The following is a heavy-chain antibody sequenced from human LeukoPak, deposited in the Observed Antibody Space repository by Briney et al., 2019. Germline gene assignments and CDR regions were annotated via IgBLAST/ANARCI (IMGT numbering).Heavy chain of an antibody. Sequence: GGSLRLSCAASGFTFSCCGMGWVRQAPGKGLEWVSAISGSGDNTYYADSVKGRFTISRDNSKNTLYLQMNSLRAEDTAVYYCAKNLGGSGWFFDYWGQGTLVTVSS. D-gene: IGHD6-19*01. CDR3: AKNLGGSGWFFDY. V-gene: IGHV3-23*01. J-gene: IGHJ4*02. CDR1: GFTFSCCG. CDR2: ISGSGDNT.